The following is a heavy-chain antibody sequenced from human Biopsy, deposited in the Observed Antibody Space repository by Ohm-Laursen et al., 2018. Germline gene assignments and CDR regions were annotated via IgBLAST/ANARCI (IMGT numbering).Heavy chain of an antibody. V-gene: IGHV1-46*01. CDR1: GYTFTTYG. Sequence: ASVKVSCKVSGYTFTTYGISWVRQAPGQGLEWMGMINPSGSTTSYPQIFQGRVTMTRDTSKSTVYMELSSLRSADTAVYFCARNTGWYGDLYYFDYWGQGTLVTVSS. CDR3: ARNTGWYGDLYYFDY. J-gene: IGHJ4*02. D-gene: IGHD6-19*01. CDR2: INPSGSTT.